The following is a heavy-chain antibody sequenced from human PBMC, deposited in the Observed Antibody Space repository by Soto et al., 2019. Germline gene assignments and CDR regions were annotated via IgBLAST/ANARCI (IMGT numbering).Heavy chain of an antibody. CDR1: GYSFTSYW. CDR3: ARQLYSSSWYRTYWYFDL. CDR2: IGPSDSYT. J-gene: IGHJ2*01. Sequence: EVQLVQSGAEVKKPGESLRISCKGSGYSFTSYWISWVRQMPGKGLEWMGRIGPSDSYTNYSPSFQGHVTISADKSISTAYLQWSSLKASDTAMYYCARQLYSSSWYRTYWYFDLWGRGTLVTVSS. V-gene: IGHV5-10-1*01. D-gene: IGHD6-13*01.